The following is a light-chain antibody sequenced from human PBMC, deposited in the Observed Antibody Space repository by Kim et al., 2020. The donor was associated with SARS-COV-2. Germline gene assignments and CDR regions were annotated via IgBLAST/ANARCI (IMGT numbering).Light chain of an antibody. Sequence: AIRMTQSPSSLSASTGDRVTITCRASQGISSYLAWYQQKPGKAPKLLIYAASTLQSGVPSRFSGSGSGTDFTLTISCLQSEDFATYYGQQYYSYPYTFGQGTKLEI. CDR3: QQYYSYPYT. CDR2: AAS. V-gene: IGKV1-8*01. J-gene: IGKJ2*01. CDR1: QGISSY.